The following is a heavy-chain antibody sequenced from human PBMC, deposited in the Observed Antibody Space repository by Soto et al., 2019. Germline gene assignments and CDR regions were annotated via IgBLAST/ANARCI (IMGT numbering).Heavy chain of an antibody. J-gene: IGHJ4*02. CDR2: MSYDGSNK. CDR3: ARDGGAY. V-gene: IGHV3-30-3*01. D-gene: IGHD3-16*01. Sequence: QVPLVESGGGVVQPGRSLRLSCAASGFTFSSYAMHWVRRAPGKGLEWMAVMSYDGSNKYYADSVKGRFTISRDNSKTPLYLQMNSRRPEDTALYYCARDGGAYWGQGTLVIVSS. CDR1: GFTFSSYA.